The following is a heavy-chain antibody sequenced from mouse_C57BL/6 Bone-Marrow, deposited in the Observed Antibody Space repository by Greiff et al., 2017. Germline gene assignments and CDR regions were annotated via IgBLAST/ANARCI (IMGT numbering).Heavy chain of an antibody. CDR3: TTSDYAWFAY. D-gene: IGHD2-4*01. CDR1: GFNIKDDY. V-gene: IGHV14-4*01. CDR2: IDPENGDT. J-gene: IGHJ3*01. Sequence: VQLQQSGAELVRPGASVKLSCTASGFNIKDDYMHWVKQRPEQGLEWIGWIDPENGDTEYASKFQGKATITADTSSNTAYLQLSSLTSEDTAVYYCTTSDYAWFAYWGQGTRVTVSA.